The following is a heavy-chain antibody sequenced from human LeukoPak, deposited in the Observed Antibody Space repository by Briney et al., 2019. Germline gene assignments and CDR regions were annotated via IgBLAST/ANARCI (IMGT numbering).Heavy chain of an antibody. CDR2: ISYDGSNK. J-gene: IGHJ4*02. D-gene: IGHD3-3*01. V-gene: IGHV3-30*04. CDR1: GFTFSSYA. Sequence: GGSLRLSCAASGFTFSSYAMHWVRQVPGKGLEWVAVISYDGSNKYYADSVKGRFTISRDNSKNTLYLQMNSLRSEDTAVYYCARVNTIFGVVYNYFDYWGQGTLVTVSS. CDR3: ARVNTIFGVVYNYFDY.